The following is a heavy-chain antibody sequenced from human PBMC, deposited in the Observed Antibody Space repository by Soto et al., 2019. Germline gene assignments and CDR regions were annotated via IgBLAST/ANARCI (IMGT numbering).Heavy chain of an antibody. D-gene: IGHD1-26*01. CDR2: ISYDGSNK. CDR1: GFTFSSYG. Sequence: PGGSLRLSCAASGFTFSSYGMHWVRQAPGKGLEWVAVISYDGSNKYYADSVKGRFTISRDNSKNTLYLQMNSLRAEDTAVYYCAKYQRWEPLLDYWGQGTLVTVSS. J-gene: IGHJ4*02. CDR3: AKYQRWEPLLDY. V-gene: IGHV3-30*18.